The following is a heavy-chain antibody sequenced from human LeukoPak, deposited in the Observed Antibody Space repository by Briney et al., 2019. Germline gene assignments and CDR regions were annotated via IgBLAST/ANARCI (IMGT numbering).Heavy chain of an antibody. CDR3: ARDSSSYYFDY. V-gene: IGHV3-66*01. D-gene: IGHD6-6*01. CDR1: GXSVTSNH. J-gene: IGHJ4*02. Sequence: GGSLRLSCAASGXSVTSNHMNWARQAPGRGLEWVSIIYTGGTTHYADSLNDRFTISRDDSINTLYLQMNSLRAEDTAVYYCARDSSSYYFDYWGQGTLVTVSS. CDR2: IYTGGTT.